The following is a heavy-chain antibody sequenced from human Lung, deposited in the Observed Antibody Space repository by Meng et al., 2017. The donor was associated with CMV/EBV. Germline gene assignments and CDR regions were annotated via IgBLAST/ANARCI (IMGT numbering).Heavy chain of an antibody. V-gene: IGHV1-69*05. J-gene: IGHJ4*02. CDR1: GGTFSSYG. CDR3: ARGDSSWYRLDY. Sequence: CQPSGGTFSSYGISWMRPAPGQGLEWMGGIIPILGTANYAQKFQGRVTITTDESTSTAYMELSSLSSEDTAVYYCARGDSSWYRLDYWGQGTLVTVSS. D-gene: IGHD6-13*01. CDR2: IIPILGTA.